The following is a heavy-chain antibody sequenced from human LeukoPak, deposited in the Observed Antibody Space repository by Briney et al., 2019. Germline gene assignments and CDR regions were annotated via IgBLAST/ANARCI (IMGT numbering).Heavy chain of an antibody. CDR2: ISAYNGNT. V-gene: IGHV1-18*01. J-gene: IGHJ6*02. D-gene: IGHD5-18*01. Sequence: GASVKVSCMASGYTFTSYGISWVRQAPGQGLEWMGWISAYNGNTNYAQKLQGRVTMTTDTPTSTAYMELRSLRSDDTAVYYCARDLKIGVQLWLGYYYYGMDVWGQGTTVTVSS. CDR1: GYTFTSYG. CDR3: ARDLKIGVQLWLGYYYYGMDV.